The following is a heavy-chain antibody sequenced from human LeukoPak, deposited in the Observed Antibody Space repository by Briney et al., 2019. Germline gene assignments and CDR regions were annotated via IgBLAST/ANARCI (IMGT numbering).Heavy chain of an antibody. J-gene: IGHJ5*02. Sequence: ASVKVSCKASGGTFSSYAISWVRQAPGQGLEWMGGIIPIIGTANYAQKFQGRVTITADESTSTAYMELSSLRSEDTAVYYCARGDSSGYPYNWFDPWGQGTLVTVSS. V-gene: IGHV1-69*13. CDR1: GGTFSSYA. CDR3: ARGDSSGYPYNWFDP. D-gene: IGHD3-22*01. CDR2: IIPIIGTA.